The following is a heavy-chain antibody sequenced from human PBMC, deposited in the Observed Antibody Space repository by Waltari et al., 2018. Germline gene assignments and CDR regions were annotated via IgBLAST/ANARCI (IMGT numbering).Heavy chain of an antibody. V-gene: IGHV4-59*08. CDR2: IYYSGST. Sequence: QVQLQESGPGLVKPSETLSLTCTVSGGSISSYYWSWIRQPPGKGLEWIGYIYYSGSTNYNPSLKSRVTISVDTSKNQFSLKLSSVTAADTAVYYCARQTPGPYYYYYYMDVWGKGTTVTVSS. CDR1: GGSISSYY. CDR3: ARQTPGPYYYYYYMDV. J-gene: IGHJ6*03.